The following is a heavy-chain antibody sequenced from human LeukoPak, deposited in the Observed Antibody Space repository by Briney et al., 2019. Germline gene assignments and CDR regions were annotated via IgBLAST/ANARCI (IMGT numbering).Heavy chain of an antibody. Sequence: SETLSLTCTVSGGSISSSSYYWGWIRQPPGKGLEWIGSIYYSGSTYYNPSLKSRVTISVDTSKNQFSLKLSSVTAADTAVYYCARQHYYDSSGYYYPKIPGYWGQGTLVTVSS. J-gene: IGHJ4*02. CDR2: IYYSGST. CDR1: GGSISSSSYY. V-gene: IGHV4-39*01. CDR3: ARQHYYDSSGYYYPKIPGY. D-gene: IGHD3-22*01.